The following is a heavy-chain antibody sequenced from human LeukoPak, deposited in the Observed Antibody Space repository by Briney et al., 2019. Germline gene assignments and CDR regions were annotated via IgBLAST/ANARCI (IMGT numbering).Heavy chain of an antibody. Sequence: PSQTLSLTYTVSGGSISSGDYYWSWIRQPPGKGLEWIGYIYYSGSTYYNPSLKSRVTISVDTSKNQFSLKLSSVTAADTAVYYCARHGRGLKYYFDYWGQGTLVTVSS. CDR2: IYYSGST. CDR3: ARHGRGLKYYFDY. J-gene: IGHJ4*02. CDR1: GGSISSGDYY. D-gene: IGHD3-10*02. V-gene: IGHV4-30-4*01.